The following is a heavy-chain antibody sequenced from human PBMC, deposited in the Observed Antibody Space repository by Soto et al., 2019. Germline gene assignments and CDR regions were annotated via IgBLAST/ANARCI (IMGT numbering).Heavy chain of an antibody. CDR3: AKDIRSYAIGAVRAFDI. V-gene: IGHV3-9*01. J-gene: IGHJ3*02. Sequence: EVQLVESGGGLVQPGRSLRLSCAASGFTFDDYAMHWVRQAPGKGLERVSGISWNSGSIGYADSVKGRFTISRDNAKNSLYLQMNSLRAEDTALYYCAKDIRSYAIGAVRAFDIWGQGTMVTVSS. CDR1: GFTFDDYA. CDR2: ISWNSGSI. D-gene: IGHD2-8*01.